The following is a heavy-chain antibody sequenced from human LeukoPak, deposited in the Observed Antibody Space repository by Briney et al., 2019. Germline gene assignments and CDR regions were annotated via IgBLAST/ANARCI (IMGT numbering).Heavy chain of an antibody. CDR2: IYHSGST. D-gene: IGHD3-3*01. Sequence: SETLSLTCAVSGYSISSGYYWGWIRQPPGKGLEWIGSIYHSGSTYYNPSLKSRVTISVDTSKNQFSLKLSSVTAADTAVYHCARHSHHVTYYDFWSGYYTEGFDYWGQGTLVTVSS. CDR3: ARHSHHVTYYDFWSGYYTEGFDY. V-gene: IGHV4-38-2*01. CDR1: GYSISSGYY. J-gene: IGHJ4*02.